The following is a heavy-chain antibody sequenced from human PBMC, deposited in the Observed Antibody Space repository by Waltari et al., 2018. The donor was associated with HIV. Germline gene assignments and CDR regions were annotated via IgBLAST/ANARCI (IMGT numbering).Heavy chain of an antibody. CDR1: GYNFNSFY. D-gene: IGHD3-10*01. CDR3: AKTYYGPTSYYNVGAFDV. V-gene: IGHV1-2*02. Sequence: VQLVPSGAPVKEPGDSVKVSCRDSGYNFNSFYLHWVRQAPGQGLQWVGFINPFSGGTNYAQKFRGRVTLTSDTSIDTSFMELTGLGSDDTAVYYCAKTYYGPTSYYNVGAFDVWGQGTMVSVSS. J-gene: IGHJ3*01. CDR2: INPFSGGT.